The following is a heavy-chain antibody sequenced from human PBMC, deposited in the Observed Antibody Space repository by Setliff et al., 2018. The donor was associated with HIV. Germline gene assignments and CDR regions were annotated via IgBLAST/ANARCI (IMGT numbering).Heavy chain of an antibody. CDR1: GVSFNNFR. D-gene: IGHD1-26*01. CDR2: VIPALGIP. Sequence: SVKVSCKASGVSFNNFRINWIRQAPGQGLEWVGGVIPALGIPDYAQKLQGRITITAAKYTDTAYMELNNLRFEDTAIYYCASGGGREALRATAQLPHSWGQGTLVTVSS. CDR3: ASGGGREALRATAQLPHS. V-gene: IGHV1-69*10. J-gene: IGHJ4*02.